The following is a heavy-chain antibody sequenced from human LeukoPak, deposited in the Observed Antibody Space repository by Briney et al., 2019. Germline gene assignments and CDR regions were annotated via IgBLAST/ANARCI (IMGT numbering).Heavy chain of an antibody. CDR2: ISAYNGNT. CDR1: GYTFTSYG. CDR3: ARDLSRYYYDSSGYYYDY. J-gene: IGHJ4*02. D-gene: IGHD3-22*01. Sequence: ASVKVSCKASGYTFTSYGISWVRQAPGQGLECMGWISAYNGNTNYAQKLQGRVTMTTDTSTSTAYMELRSLRSDDTAVYYCARDLSRYYYDSSGYYYDYWGQGTLVTVSS. V-gene: IGHV1-18*01.